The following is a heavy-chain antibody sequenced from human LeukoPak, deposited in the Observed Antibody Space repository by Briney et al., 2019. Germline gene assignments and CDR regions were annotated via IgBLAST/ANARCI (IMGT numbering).Heavy chain of an antibody. CDR2: IYTSGST. Sequence: SETLSLTCTVSGGSISSYYWSWIRQPAGKGLEWIGRIYTSGSTGYNPSLKSRVTMSVDTSKNQFSLKLSSVTAADTAVYYCARVVYYYDSSGYYIHPLVDYYYYMDVWGKGTTVTVSS. V-gene: IGHV4-4*07. D-gene: IGHD3-22*01. CDR1: GGSISSYY. J-gene: IGHJ6*03. CDR3: ARVVYYYDSSGYYIHPLVDYYYYMDV.